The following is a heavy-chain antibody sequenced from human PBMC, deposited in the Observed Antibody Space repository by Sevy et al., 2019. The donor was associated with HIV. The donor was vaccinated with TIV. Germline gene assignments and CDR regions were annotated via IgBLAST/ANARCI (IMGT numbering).Heavy chain of an antibody. J-gene: IGHJ4*02. CDR1: GFAFSNYYA. CDR2: ISYDGSDT. CDR3: AKDSRLTYPEYYFDY. D-gene: IGHD3-16*01. Sequence: GGSLRLSCAASGFAFSNYYAMHWVRQAPGKGLEWVALISYDGSDTYYADSVKGRFTVSRDNFKNTLYLQMNSLRAEDTAVYYCAKDSRLTYPEYYFDYWGQGTLVTVSS. V-gene: IGHV3-30-3*01.